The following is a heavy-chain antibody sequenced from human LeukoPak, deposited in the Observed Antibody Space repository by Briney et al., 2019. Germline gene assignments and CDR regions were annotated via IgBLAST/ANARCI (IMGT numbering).Heavy chain of an antibody. V-gene: IGHV3-21*01. Sequence: RTGGSLRLSCAASGFTFSSYAMSWVRQAPGKGLEWVSSISSSSSYIYYADSVKGRFTISRDNAKKSLYLQVTSLRAEDTAVYYCARGSRLGVVGRDAFDIWGQGTMVTVSS. J-gene: IGHJ3*02. D-gene: IGHD3-22*01. CDR2: ISSSSSYI. CDR3: ARGSRLGVVGRDAFDI. CDR1: GFTFSSYA.